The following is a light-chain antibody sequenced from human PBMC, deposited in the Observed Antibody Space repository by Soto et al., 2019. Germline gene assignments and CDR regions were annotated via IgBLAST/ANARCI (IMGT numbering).Light chain of an antibody. CDR1: QYISSW. Sequence: DIQMTQSPSSVSASVGDRVTITCRASQYISSWLAWYQQKPGKAPKLLIYAASSLQSGVPSRFSGSGSGTDVTLTISSLQPEYFATYYCQQANRFPFTFGPGTKVDIK. CDR2: AAS. CDR3: QQANRFPFT. J-gene: IGKJ3*01. V-gene: IGKV1-12*01.